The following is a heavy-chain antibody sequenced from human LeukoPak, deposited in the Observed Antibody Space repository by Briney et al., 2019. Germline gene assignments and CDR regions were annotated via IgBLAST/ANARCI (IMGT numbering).Heavy chain of an antibody. J-gene: IGHJ5*02. CDR2: INTDTGNP. CDR1: GYTFTSYA. D-gene: IGHD3-22*01. V-gene: IGHV7-4-1*02. CDR3: ARSAAPYYDAFRFDP. Sequence: GASVKVSCKASGYTFTSYAMNWVRQAPGQELEWMGWINTDTGNPTYAQGFTGRFVFSLDTSVSTAYLQISSLKAEDTAVYYCARSAAPYYDAFRFDPWGQGTLVTVSS.